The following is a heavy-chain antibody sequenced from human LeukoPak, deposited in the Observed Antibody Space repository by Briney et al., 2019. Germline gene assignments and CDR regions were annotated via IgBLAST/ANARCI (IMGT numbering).Heavy chain of an antibody. D-gene: IGHD4-23*01. Sequence: ASVKVSCKASGYTFTSYYMHWVRQAPGQGLGWMGVINPSGGGTGYAQEFQGRVTMTRDTSTSTLYLELSSLISEDTAVYYCVRPYGGNSGGDYWGQGTLVTVS. CDR2: INPSGGGT. CDR3: VRPYGGNSGGDY. V-gene: IGHV1-46*01. CDR1: GYTFTSYY. J-gene: IGHJ4*02.